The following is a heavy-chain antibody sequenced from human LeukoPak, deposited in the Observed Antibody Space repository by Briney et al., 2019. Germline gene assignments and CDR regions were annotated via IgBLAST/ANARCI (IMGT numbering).Heavy chain of an antibody. J-gene: IGHJ6*03. Sequence: ASVKVSCKASGYTFTSYYMHWVRQAPGQGLEWMGIINPSGGSTSYAQKFQGRVTITTDESTSTAYMELSSLRSEDTAVYYCARVPDCSSTSCPPSYYYMDVWGKGTTVTVSS. CDR1: GYTFTSYY. V-gene: IGHV1-46*01. D-gene: IGHD2-2*01. CDR2: INPSGGST. CDR3: ARVPDCSSTSCPPSYYYMDV.